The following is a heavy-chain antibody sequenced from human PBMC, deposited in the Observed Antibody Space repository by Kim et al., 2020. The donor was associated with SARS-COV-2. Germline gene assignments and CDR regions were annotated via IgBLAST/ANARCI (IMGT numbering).Heavy chain of an antibody. CDR1: GFTFSSYA. J-gene: IGHJ4*02. D-gene: IGHD1-26*01. CDR3: ARVERALADY. V-gene: IGHV3-30*04. Sequence: GGSLRLSCAASGFTFSSYAMHWVRQAPGKGLEWVAVISYDGSNKYYADSVKGRFTISRDNSKNTLYLQMNSLRAEDTAVYYCARVERALADYWGQGTLVTVSS. CDR2: ISYDGSNK.